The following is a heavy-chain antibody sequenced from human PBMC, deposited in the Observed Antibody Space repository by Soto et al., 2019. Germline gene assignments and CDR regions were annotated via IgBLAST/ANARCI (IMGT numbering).Heavy chain of an antibody. CDR3: ARDRHYYDSSGYYAPFYYYYGMDV. V-gene: IGHV4-59*01. D-gene: IGHD3-22*01. CDR1: GGSISSYY. CDR2: IYYSGST. Sequence: ETLSLTCTVSGGSISSYYWSWIRQPPGKGLEWIGYIYYSGSTNYNPSLKSRVTISVDTSKNQFSLKLSSVTAADTAVYYCARDRHYYDSSGYYAPFYYYYGMDVWGQGTTVTVSS. J-gene: IGHJ6*02.